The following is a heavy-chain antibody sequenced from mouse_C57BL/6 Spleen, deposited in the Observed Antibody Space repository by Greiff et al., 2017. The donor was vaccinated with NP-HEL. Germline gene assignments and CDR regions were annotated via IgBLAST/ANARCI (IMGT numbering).Heavy chain of an antibody. CDR3: AANYYGSSLAY. CDR2: ISYDGSN. Sequence: EVKVEESGPGLVKPSQSLSLTCSVTGYSITSGYYWNWIRQFPGNKLEWMGYISYDGSNNYNPSLKNRISITRDTSKNQFFLKLNSVTTEDTATYYCAANYYGSSLAYWGQGTTLTVSS. D-gene: IGHD1-1*01. J-gene: IGHJ2*01. V-gene: IGHV3-6*01. CDR1: GYSITSGYY.